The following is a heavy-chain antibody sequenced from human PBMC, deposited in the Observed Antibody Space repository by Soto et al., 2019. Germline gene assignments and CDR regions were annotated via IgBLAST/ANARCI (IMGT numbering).Heavy chain of an antibody. D-gene: IGHD3-22*01. CDR2: IYPGDSDT. J-gene: IGHJ3*02. CDR1: GYSFSSHW. V-gene: IGHV5-51*01. Sequence: PGESLKISCKGSGYSFSSHWIGWVRQMPGKGLEWMGIIYPGDSDTRYSPSFQGQVTISADKSISTAYLQWSSLKASDTAMYYCARRYYYDSSGRTHAFDIWGQGTMVTVSS. CDR3: ARRYYYDSSGRTHAFDI.